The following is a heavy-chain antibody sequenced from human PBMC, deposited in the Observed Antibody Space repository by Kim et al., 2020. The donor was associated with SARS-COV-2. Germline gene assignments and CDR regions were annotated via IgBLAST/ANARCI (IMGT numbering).Heavy chain of an antibody. J-gene: IGHJ6*02. D-gene: IGHD1-26*01. Sequence: SETLSLTCTVSGGSISSYYWSWIRQPPGKGLEWIGYIYYSGSTNYNPSLKSRVTISVDTSKNQFSLKLSSVTAADTAVYYCARDLLSGYYYGMDVWGQGTTVTVSS. CDR1: GGSISSYY. CDR2: IYYSGST. CDR3: ARDLLSGYYYGMDV. V-gene: IGHV4-59*01.